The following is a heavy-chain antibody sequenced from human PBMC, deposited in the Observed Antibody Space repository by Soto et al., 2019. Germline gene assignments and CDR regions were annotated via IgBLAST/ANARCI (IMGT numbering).Heavy chain of an antibody. J-gene: IGHJ4*02. CDR2: ISYDGSNK. CDR1: GFTFSSYA. Sequence: QVQLVESGGGVVQPGRSLRLSCAASGFTFSSYAMHWVRQAPGKGLEWVAVISYDGSNKYYADSVKGRFTISRDNSKNTLYLQMNSLRAEDTAVYYGARVAVEIATIHVFDYWGQGTLVTVSS. V-gene: IGHV3-30-3*01. CDR3: ARVAVEIATIHVFDY. D-gene: IGHD2-21*01.